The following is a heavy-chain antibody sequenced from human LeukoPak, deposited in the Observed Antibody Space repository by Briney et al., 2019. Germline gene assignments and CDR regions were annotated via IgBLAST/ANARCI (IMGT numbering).Heavy chain of an antibody. CDR2: IYYSGST. V-gene: IGHV4-59*01. CDR1: GGSISSYY. Sequence: PSETLSLTCTVSGGSISSYYWSWIRQPPGKGLEWIGYIYYSGSTNYNPSLKSRVAISVDTSKNQFSLKLSSVTAADTAVYYCARVGGTAVAGTGGYFDLWGRGTLVTVSS. D-gene: IGHD6-19*01. J-gene: IGHJ2*01. CDR3: ARVGGTAVAGTGGYFDL.